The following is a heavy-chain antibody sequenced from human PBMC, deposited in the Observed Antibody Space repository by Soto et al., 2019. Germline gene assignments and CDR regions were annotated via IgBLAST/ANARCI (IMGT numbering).Heavy chain of an antibody. V-gene: IGHV4-34*01. CDR2: INHSGST. Sequence: QVQLQQWGAGLLKPSETLSLTCAVYGGSFSGYYWSWIRQPPGKGLEWIGEINHSGSTNYNPSLKSRVTISVDTSTNQFSLKLSSVTAADTAVYYCARGTIITMIVVDYAFDIWGQGTMVTVSS. CDR3: ARGTIITMIVVDYAFDI. J-gene: IGHJ3*02. CDR1: GGSFSGYY. D-gene: IGHD3-22*01.